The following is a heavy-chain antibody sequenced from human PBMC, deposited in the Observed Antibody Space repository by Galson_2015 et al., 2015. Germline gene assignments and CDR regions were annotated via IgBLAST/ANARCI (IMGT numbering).Heavy chain of an antibody. CDR1: GFTFTSPA. D-gene: IGHD6-6*01. CDR2: IVVGSGNT. CDR3: AADTGSSQENKYYYYYGMDV. V-gene: IGHV1-58*02. Sequence: SVKVSCKASGFTFTSPAMQWVRQARGQRLEWIGWIVVGSGNTNYAQKFQERVTITRDMSTSTAYMELSSLRSEDTAVYYCAADTGSSQENKYYYYYGMDVWGQGTTVTVSS. J-gene: IGHJ6*02.